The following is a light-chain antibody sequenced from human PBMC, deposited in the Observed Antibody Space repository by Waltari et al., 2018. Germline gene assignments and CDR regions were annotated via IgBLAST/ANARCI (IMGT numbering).Light chain of an antibody. CDR1: SSKLGNNA. CDR2: YKD. V-gene: IGLV1-36*01. J-gene: IGLJ3*02. Sequence: QSVLTQPPSVSEAPRQRVTIPCSGISSKLGNNAVNWYQQLPGTAPKPPIYYKDLLPSGVSDRFSGSKSGTSASLAISGLQSEDEADYYCAAWDDSLNGPVFGGGTKLTVV. CDR3: AAWDDSLNGPV.